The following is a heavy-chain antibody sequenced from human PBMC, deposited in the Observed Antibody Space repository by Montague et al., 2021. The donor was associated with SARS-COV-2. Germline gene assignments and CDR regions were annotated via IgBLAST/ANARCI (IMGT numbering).Heavy chain of an antibody. CDR2: ISSSSYT. D-gene: IGHD1-26*01. Sequence: SLRLSCAASGFTFSSYSMNWVRQAPGKGLEWVSSISSSSYTYYADSVKGRFTISRDNAKNSLYLQMNSLRAEDTAVYYCASDRGELHAADYWGQGTLVTVSS. J-gene: IGHJ4*02. CDR1: GFTFSSYS. V-gene: IGHV3-21*01. CDR3: ASDRGELHAADY.